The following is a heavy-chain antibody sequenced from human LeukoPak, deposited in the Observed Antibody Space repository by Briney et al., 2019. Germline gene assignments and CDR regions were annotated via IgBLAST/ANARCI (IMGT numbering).Heavy chain of an antibody. CDR3: ARAAPYDSSGYPSGFDY. CDR1: GFTFSSYA. J-gene: IGHJ4*02. Sequence: GRSLRLSCAASGFTFSSYAMRWVRQAPGKGLEWVAVISYDGSNKYYADSVKGRFTISRDNSKNTLYLQMNSLRAEDTAVYYCARAAPYDSSGYPSGFDYWGQGTLVTVSS. V-gene: IGHV3-30-3*01. D-gene: IGHD3-22*01. CDR2: ISYDGSNK.